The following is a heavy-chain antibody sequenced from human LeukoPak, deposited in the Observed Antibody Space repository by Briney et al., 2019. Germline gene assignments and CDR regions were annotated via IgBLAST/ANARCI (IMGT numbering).Heavy chain of an antibody. D-gene: IGHD2-2*01. Sequence: GGSLRLSCAASGFTFSSYAMHWVRQAPGKGLEWVAVISYDGSNKYYADSVKGRFTISRDNSKNTLYLRMNSLRAEDTAVYYCARDQRIVVVPTFDYWGQGTLVTVSS. CDR2: ISYDGSNK. CDR1: GFTFSSYA. CDR3: ARDQRIVVVPTFDY. J-gene: IGHJ4*02. V-gene: IGHV3-30*04.